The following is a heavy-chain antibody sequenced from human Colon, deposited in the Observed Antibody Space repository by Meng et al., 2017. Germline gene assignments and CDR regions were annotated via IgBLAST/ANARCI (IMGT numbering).Heavy chain of an antibody. CDR2: IHPSGST. Sequence: VQLRQWGAGLLKPSGPLSLTCAVYGCSFSDYYLTWICQPPGKGLEWVGEIHPSGSTYYSPSLQSRVTITLDTSKNQFSLTLSSMTAADTAVYYCARGVDWAKSGNFWGQGTLVTVSS. D-gene: IGHD3-9*01. CDR1: GCSFSDYY. J-gene: IGHJ4*02. V-gene: IGHV4-34*01. CDR3: ARGVDWAKSGNF.